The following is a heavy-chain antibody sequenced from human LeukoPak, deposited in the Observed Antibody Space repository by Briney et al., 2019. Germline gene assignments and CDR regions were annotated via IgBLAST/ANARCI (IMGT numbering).Heavy chain of an antibody. CDR1: GGSISSYY. CDR2: IYYSGST. D-gene: IGHD6-19*01. CDR3: ARGDSSGWYYFDY. V-gene: IGHV4-59*13. J-gene: IGHJ4*02. Sequence: SETLSLTCTVSGGSISSYYWSWIRQPPGKGLEWIGYIYYSGSTNYNPSLKSRVTISVDTSKNQFSLKLSSVTSADTAVYYCARGDSSGWYYFDYWGQGTLVTVSS.